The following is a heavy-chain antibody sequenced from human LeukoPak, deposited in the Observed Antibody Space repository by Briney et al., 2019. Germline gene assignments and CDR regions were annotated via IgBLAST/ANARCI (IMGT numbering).Heavy chain of an antibody. CDR3: ARERSAAGIWRPLYNWFDP. Sequence: PSETLSLTCAVYGGSFSGYYWSWIRQPPGKGLEWLGEINHSGSTNYNPSLKSRVTISVDTSKYQFSLKLSSVTAADTAVYYCARERSAAGIWRPLYNWFDPWGQGTLVTVSS. D-gene: IGHD6-13*01. CDR1: GGSFSGYY. J-gene: IGHJ5*02. V-gene: IGHV4-34*01. CDR2: INHSGST.